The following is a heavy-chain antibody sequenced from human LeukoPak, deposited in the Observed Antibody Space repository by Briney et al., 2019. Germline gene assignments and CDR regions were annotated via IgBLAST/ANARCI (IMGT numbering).Heavy chain of an antibody. V-gene: IGHV3-7*01. J-gene: IGHJ4*02. Sequence: GGSLRLSCAASAFTFSNYWMSWVRQAPGKGLEGGANIKEDGSEINYVDSVKGRFTISRDNAKNSLYLQMNSLRVDDTAVYYCARDRGYSTFDYWGQGTLVTVSS. CDR1: AFTFSNYW. D-gene: IGHD4-23*01. CDR3: ARDRGYSTFDY. CDR2: IKEDGSEI.